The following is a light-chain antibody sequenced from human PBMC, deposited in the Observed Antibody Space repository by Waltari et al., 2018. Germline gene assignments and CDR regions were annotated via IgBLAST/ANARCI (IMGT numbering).Light chain of an antibody. V-gene: IGKV3-15*01. CDR2: DAS. J-gene: IGKJ5*01. CDR1: QTIDIS. CDR3: QQYKNWPLT. Sequence: EIVMTQSPATLSVSPGERVTLSCRASQTIDISLAWYQQKPGQPPRRLIYDASTRAPGIPTRFIGSGSGTEFTLTISSLQSEDCAVYDCQQYKNWPLTFGQGTRPEIK.